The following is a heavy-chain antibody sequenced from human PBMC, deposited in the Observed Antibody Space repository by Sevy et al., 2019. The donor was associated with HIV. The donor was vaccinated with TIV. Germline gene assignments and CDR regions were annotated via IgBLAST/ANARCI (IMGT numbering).Heavy chain of an antibody. J-gene: IGHJ5*02. CDR2: IQTSGHT. CDR1: GDSISTYY. CDR3: ARGLGRGGSGSYFDP. Sequence: SETLSLTCIVSGDSISTYYWSWIRQSAGWGLEWIGRIQTSGHTNYNPSLKSRVTMSVDTSKNQFSLKLSSVTAADTAVYYCARGLGRGGSGSYFDPWGQGTLVTVSS. V-gene: IGHV4-4*07. D-gene: IGHD3-10*01.